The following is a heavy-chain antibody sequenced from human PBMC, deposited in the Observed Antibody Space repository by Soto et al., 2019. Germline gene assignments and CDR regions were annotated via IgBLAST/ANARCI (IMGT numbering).Heavy chain of an antibody. CDR2: IVPIFGTA. V-gene: IGHV1-69*13. D-gene: IGHD3-10*01. Sequence: ASVKVSCKASGCTFSSNAISWVRQAPGQGLEWMGGIVPIFGTANYAQKFQGRVTITADESTSAAYMELSSLRSEDTAVYYCARDKAGRRFGETLGGMDVWGQGTTVTVSS. J-gene: IGHJ6*02. CDR1: GCTFSSNA. CDR3: ARDKAGRRFGETLGGMDV.